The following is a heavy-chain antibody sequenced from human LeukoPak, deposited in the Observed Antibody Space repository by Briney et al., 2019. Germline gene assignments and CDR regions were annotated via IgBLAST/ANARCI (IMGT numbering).Heavy chain of an antibody. D-gene: IGHD3-9*01. CDR2: ILPGDFDT. CDR1: GYSFTSHW. J-gene: IGHJ5*02. CDR3: ARQNYDSMTGPNWFDP. V-gene: IGHV5-51*01. Sequence: GESLKISCKGSGYSFTSHWIGWVRQMPGKGLEWMGIILPGDFDTRYSPYFQGQVTISVYKSISTAYLQWCSLRASDTAIYYCARQNYDSMTGPNWFDPWGQGTLVTVSS.